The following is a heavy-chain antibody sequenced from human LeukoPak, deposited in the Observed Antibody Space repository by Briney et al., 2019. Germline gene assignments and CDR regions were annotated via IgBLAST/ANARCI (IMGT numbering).Heavy chain of an antibody. J-gene: IGHJ4*02. V-gene: IGHV3-9*01. D-gene: IGHD1-26*01. Sequence: GGSLRLSCAASGFTFDDYAMHWVRQAPGKGLEWVSGISWNSGSIGYADSVKGRFTISRDNAKNSLYLQMNSLRAEDTAVYYCAKGGRWELSYYFDYWGQGTLVTVSS. CDR3: AKGGRWELSYYFDY. CDR2: ISWNSGSI. CDR1: GFTFDDYA.